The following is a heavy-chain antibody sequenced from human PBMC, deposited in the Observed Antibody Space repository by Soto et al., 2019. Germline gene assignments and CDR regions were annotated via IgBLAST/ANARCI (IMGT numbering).Heavy chain of an antibody. V-gene: IGHV3-21*01. D-gene: IGHD4-4*01. CDR3: AGPTTDQPPHYYGMDV. Sequence: VGSLRLSCAASGFTFSSYSMNWVRQAPGKGLEWVSSISSSSSYIYYADSVKGRFTISRDNAKNSLYLQMNSLRAEDTAVYYCAGPTTDQPPHYYGMDVWGQGTTVTVSS. CDR1: GFTFSSYS. J-gene: IGHJ6*02. CDR2: ISSSSSYI.